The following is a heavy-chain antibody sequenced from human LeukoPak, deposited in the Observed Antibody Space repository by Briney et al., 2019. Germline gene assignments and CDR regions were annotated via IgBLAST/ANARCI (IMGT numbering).Heavy chain of an antibody. V-gene: IGHV4-31*03. CDR1: GGSISSGGYY. D-gene: IGHD3-22*01. CDR2: IYYSGST. J-gene: IGHJ4*02. CDR3: ASVKYYDSSGYYYVDY. Sequence: TSETLSLTCTVSGGSISSGGYYWSWIRQHPGKGLEWIGYIYYSGSTYYNPSLKSRVTISVDTSKNQFSLKLSSVTAADTAVYYCASVKYYDSSGYYYVDYWGQGTLVTVSS.